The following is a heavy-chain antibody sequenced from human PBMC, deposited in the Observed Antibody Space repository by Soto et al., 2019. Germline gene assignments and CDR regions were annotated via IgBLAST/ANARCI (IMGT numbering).Heavy chain of an antibody. V-gene: IGHV3-23*01. D-gene: IGHD3-3*01. CDR1: GFTFSSSA. CDR2: ISGSGGGT. J-gene: IGHJ6*02. CDR3: AKGPTIFGVVIIPEYYDGMDV. Sequence: EVQLLESGGGLVQPGGSLRLSCAASGFTFSSSAMSWVRRAPGKGLEWVSAISGSGGGTYYADSVKGRFTISRDNSRNKLYMQMNSLRDEDTAVYYCAKGPTIFGVVIIPEYYDGMDVWGQGTPVTVSS.